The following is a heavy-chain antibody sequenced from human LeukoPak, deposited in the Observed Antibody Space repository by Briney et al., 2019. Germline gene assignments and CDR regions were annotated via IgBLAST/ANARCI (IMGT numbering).Heavy chain of an antibody. J-gene: IGHJ4*02. CDR2: INPNSGGT. Sequence: GASVKVSCKASGYTFTGYYMHWVRQAPGQGLEWMEWINPNSGGTNYAQEFQGRVTMTRDTSISTAYMELSRLRSDDTAVYYCARLTGGSREIIDYWGQGTLVTVSS. D-gene: IGHD1-26*01. V-gene: IGHV1-2*02. CDR3: ARLTGGSREIIDY. CDR1: GYTFTGYY.